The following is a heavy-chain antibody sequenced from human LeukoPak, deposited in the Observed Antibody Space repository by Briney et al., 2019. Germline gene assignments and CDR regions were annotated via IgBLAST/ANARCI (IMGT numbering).Heavy chain of an antibody. Sequence: PGGSLRLSCAASGFTFSSYSMNWVRQAPGKGLEWVSAISGSGGSTYYADSVKGRFTISRDNSKNTLYLQMNSLRAEDTAVYYCAKDLSVDIVVVPAATENWGQGTLVTVSS. CDR2: ISGSGGST. D-gene: IGHD2-2*03. V-gene: IGHV3-23*01. CDR1: GFTFSSYS. CDR3: AKDLSVDIVVVPAATEN. J-gene: IGHJ4*02.